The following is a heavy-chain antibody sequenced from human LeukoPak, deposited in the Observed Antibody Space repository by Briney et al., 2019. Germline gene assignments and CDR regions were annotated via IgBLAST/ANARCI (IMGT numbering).Heavy chain of an antibody. D-gene: IGHD1-7*01. V-gene: IGHV3-43*02. CDR1: GLTFSSFG. Sequence: GGSLRLSCAASGLTFSSFGMCWVRQAPGKGLEWVSMITSSGGSTFYEESVKGRFTISRDNSKNSLYLQMNSLRTEDTALYYCAKDISNWNSRHFDSWGQGTLVTVSS. J-gene: IGHJ4*02. CDR2: ITSSGGST. CDR3: AKDISNWNSRHFDS.